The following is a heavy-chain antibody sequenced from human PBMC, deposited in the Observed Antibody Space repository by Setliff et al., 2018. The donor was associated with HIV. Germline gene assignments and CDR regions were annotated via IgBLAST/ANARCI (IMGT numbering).Heavy chain of an antibody. J-gene: IGHJ5*02. CDR2: INHSGST. Sequence: SETLSLTCAVYGGSFSGYFWTWIRQPPGKGLEWIGEINHSGSTNYNPSLKSRVTISVDTSKNQFSLKLNSVTAADTAVYYCARHPPNLDWLDPWGQGTLVTVSS. CDR3: ARHPPNLDWLDP. CDR1: GGSFSGYF. V-gene: IGHV4-34*01.